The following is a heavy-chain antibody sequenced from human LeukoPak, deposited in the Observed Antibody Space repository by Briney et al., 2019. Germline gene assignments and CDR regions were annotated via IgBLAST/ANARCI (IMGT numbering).Heavy chain of an antibody. D-gene: IGHD1-26*01. J-gene: IGHJ4*02. Sequence: CLRLSCAASGFTFADYAMDWGRQAPRKGLGWVSGISWNSGSIGYADSVKGRFTISRDNAKNSLYLQMNSLGAEDTAVYYCARRRDSGSLQHFDYWGQGTLVTVSS. CDR3: ARRRDSGSLQHFDY. CDR1: GFTFADYA. CDR2: ISWNSGSI. V-gene: IGHV3-9*01.